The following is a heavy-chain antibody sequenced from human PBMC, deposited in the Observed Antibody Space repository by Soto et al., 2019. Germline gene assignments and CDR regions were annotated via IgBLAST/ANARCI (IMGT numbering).Heavy chain of an antibody. V-gene: IGHV4-39*01. D-gene: IGHD3-10*01. CDR1: GGSITSRNYY. CDR3: AKATAASGSFDY. Sequence: ASETLSLTCTVSGGSITSRNYYWAWVRQPPGKGLEWIGNIYYSGETYYRSSFRSRLTVSVDTTKNQFSLKLRSMTAADTALYYCAKATAASGSFDYWGQGTLVTVSS. CDR2: IYYSGET. J-gene: IGHJ4*02.